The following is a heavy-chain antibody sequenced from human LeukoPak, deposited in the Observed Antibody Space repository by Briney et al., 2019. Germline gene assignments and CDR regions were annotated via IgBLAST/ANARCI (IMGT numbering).Heavy chain of an antibody. CDR2: ISSSSSII. CDR3: AGDDSSGYFFDF. Sequence: PGGSLRLSCGASGFTFNSYNMNWVRQAPGKGLEWVSYISSSSSIIYYTDSVKGRFTISRDNAKNSLYLQMNSLRAKDTAMYFCAGDDSSGYFFDFWGQGILVTVSS. D-gene: IGHD3-22*01. J-gene: IGHJ4*02. V-gene: IGHV3-48*01. CDR1: GFTFNSYN.